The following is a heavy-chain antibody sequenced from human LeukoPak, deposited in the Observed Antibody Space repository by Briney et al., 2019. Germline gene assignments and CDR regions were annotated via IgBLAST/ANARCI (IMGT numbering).Heavy chain of an antibody. CDR1: GGTFSSYA. D-gene: IGHD3-22*01. J-gene: IGHJ3*02. CDR3: ARYHYYDSSGYQDVGAFDI. V-gene: IGHV1-69*05. CDR2: IIPICGTA. Sequence: SVKVSCKASGGTFSSYAISWVRQAPGQGLEWMGGIIPICGTANYAQKFQGRVTITTDESTSTAYMELSSLRSEDTAVYYCARYHYYDSSGYQDVGAFDIWGQGTMVTVSS.